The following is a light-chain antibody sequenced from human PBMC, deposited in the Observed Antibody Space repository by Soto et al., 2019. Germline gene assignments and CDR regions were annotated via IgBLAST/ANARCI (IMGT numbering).Light chain of an antibody. J-gene: IGKJ1*01. CDR2: GAS. Sequence: EIVLTQSPGTLSLSPGERATLSGRAIQSVSSSYLAWYQQKPGQAPRLLIYGASSRATGIPDRFSGSGSGTDFTLTISRLEPEDFAVYYCQQYGSSPPSTFGQGTKVDIK. V-gene: IGKV3-20*01. CDR3: QQYGSSPPST. CDR1: QSVSSSY.